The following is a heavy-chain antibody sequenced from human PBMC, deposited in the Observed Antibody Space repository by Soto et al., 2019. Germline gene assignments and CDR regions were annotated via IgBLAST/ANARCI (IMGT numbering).Heavy chain of an antibody. Sequence: SETLSLTCAVYGGPFSGYYWSWIRQPPGKGLEWIGEINHSGSTNYNPSLKSRVTISVDTSKNQFSLKLSSVTAADTAVYYCARGRVTIFGVVIGPYYYYGMDVWGQGTTVTVSS. D-gene: IGHD3-3*01. J-gene: IGHJ6*02. CDR3: ARGRVTIFGVVIGPYYYYGMDV. CDR1: GGPFSGYY. V-gene: IGHV4-34*01. CDR2: INHSGST.